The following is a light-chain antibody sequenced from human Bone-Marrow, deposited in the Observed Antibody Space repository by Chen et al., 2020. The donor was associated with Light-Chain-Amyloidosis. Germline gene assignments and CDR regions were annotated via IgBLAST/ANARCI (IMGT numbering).Light chain of an antibody. CDR2: EFR. J-gene: IGLJ3*02. Sequence: QSALTQPASVSGSPGQSITISCTGTSSDVGSYNLVSWYQQHPGQAPTLMIYEFRKRPSGVAHRFSGSTSGNTASRTISGLQAEDEADYYCCSYAGSSTWVFGGGTKLTVL. CDR1: SSDVGSYNL. CDR3: CSYAGSSTWV. V-gene: IGLV2-23*02.